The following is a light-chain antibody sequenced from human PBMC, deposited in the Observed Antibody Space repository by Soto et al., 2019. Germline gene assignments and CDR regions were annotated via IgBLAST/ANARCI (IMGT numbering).Light chain of an antibody. CDR3: SSYAGSSTFVV. CDR1: GTDVGQYNY. CDR2: HVS. Sequence: QSALTQPPSASGSPGQSVTISCTGAGTDVGQYNYVSWYQQHPGKAPKLLIHHVSRRPSGVPARFSGSKSGNTASLTVSGLQTEDEADYYCSSYAGSSTFVVFGGGTQLTVL. V-gene: IGLV2-8*01. J-gene: IGLJ2*01.